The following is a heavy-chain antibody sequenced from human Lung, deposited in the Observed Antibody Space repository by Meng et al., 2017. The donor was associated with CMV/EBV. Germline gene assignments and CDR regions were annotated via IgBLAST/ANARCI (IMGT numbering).Heavy chain of an antibody. CDR1: GGSIRSSNW. D-gene: IGHD6-19*01. J-gene: IGHJ4*02. CDR2: IYHSGST. V-gene: IGHV4-4*02. Sequence: QVELTGAGQGMVKASWTLSLTCAVSGGSIRSSNWWSWVRQPPGKGLEWIGEIYHSGSTNYNPSLKSRVTISVDKSKNQFSLNLSSVTAADTAVYYCARVGQWLPIDYWGQGTLVTVSS. CDR3: ARVGQWLPIDY.